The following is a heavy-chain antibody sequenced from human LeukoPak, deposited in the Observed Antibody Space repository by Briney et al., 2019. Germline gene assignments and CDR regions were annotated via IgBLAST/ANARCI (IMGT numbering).Heavy chain of an antibody. CDR1: GGTFSSYA. CDR2: IIPIFGTA. V-gene: IGHV1-69*05. CDR3: ARAWDYYDSSGQGWFDP. J-gene: IGHJ5*02. Sequence: SVKVSCKASGGTFSSYAISWVRQAPGQGLEWMGRIIPIFGTANYAQKFQGRVTITTDESTSTAYMELSSPRSEDTAVYYCARAWDYYDSSGQGWFDPWGQGTLVTVSS. D-gene: IGHD3-22*01.